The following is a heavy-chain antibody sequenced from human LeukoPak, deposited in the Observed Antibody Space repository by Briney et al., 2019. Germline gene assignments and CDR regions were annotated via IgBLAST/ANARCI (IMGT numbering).Heavy chain of an antibody. CDR3: ARDRHTASGYYPFDS. CDR1: GYTFTSYG. CDR2: ISAYNGDA. Sequence: ASVKVSCKASGYTFTSYGISWVRQAPGQGLEWMGWISAYNGDAKYAQNLQGRVTMTTDTSTSTAYMDLRSLRSDDTAVYYCARDRHTASGYYPFDSWGQGTLVTVSS. D-gene: IGHD3-22*01. V-gene: IGHV1-18*01. J-gene: IGHJ4*02.